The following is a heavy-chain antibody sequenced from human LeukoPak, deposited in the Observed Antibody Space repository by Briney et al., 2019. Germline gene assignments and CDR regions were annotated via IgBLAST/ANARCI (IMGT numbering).Heavy chain of an antibody. CDR2: ISSSSSTI. J-gene: IGHJ3*02. V-gene: IGHV3-48*04. CDR1: GFTFSSYS. CDR3: AREDYYGSGSYYNDVWAFDI. D-gene: IGHD3-10*01. Sequence: GGSLRLSCAASGFTFSSYSMNWVRQAPGKGREWVSYISSSSSTIYYADSVKGRFTISRDNAKNSPYLQMNSLRAEDTAVYYCAREDYYGSGSYYNDVWAFDIWGQGTMVTVSS.